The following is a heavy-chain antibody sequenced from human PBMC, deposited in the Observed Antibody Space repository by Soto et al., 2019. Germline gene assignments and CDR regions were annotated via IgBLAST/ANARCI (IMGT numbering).Heavy chain of an antibody. Sequence: XVSLRLSCAASGFTFSSYGMHWVRQAPGKGLEWVAVIWYDGSNKYYADSVKGRFTISRDNSKNTLYLQMNSLRAEDTAVYYCARERYSSSPHYYYYGMDVWGQGTTVNVSS. CDR2: IWYDGSNK. CDR3: ARERYSSSPHYYYYGMDV. CDR1: GFTFSSYG. D-gene: IGHD6-6*01. V-gene: IGHV3-33*01. J-gene: IGHJ6*02.